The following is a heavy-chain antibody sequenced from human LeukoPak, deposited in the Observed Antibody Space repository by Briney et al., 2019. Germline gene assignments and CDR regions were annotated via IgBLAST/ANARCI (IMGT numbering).Heavy chain of an antibody. CDR3: AKGAAAGLVDWFDP. CDR2: ITGRGDET. J-gene: IGHJ5*02. D-gene: IGHD6-13*01. CDR1: GFIFSNYA. V-gene: IGHV3-23*01. Sequence: GGLRLSCAASGFIFSNYALMWVRQAPGKGLEWGSSITGRGDETFYADSVKGRFSLSRDNSKNMLYLQMYSLGAEDTAIYYCAKGAAAGLVDWFDPWGQGTLVTVSS.